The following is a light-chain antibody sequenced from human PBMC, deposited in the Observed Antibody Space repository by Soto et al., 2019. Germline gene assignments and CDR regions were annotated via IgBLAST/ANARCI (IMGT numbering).Light chain of an antibody. CDR1: QSISSW. CDR3: QRYGSSGT. CDR2: DAS. J-gene: IGKJ1*01. Sequence: IQMTQSPSTRSSSLGDRVTITCRASQSISSWLAWYQQKPGKAPKLLISDASSLETGVPSRFSGIGSGTDFTLTISRMEPEDFAVYYCQRYGSSGTFGQGTKVDIK. V-gene: IGKV1-5*01.